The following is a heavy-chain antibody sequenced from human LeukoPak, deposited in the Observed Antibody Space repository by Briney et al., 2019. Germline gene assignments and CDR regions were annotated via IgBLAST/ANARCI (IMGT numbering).Heavy chain of an antibody. J-gene: IGHJ4*02. Sequence: GGSLRLSCAASGFTFSTYWMSWVCQAPGKGLEWVANIKEDGRQKFYVDSVKGRFTISRDNAKNSLYLQMDSLRAEDTAVYYCARDLDYWGQGTPVTVSS. CDR2: IKEDGRQK. V-gene: IGHV3-7*04. CDR3: ARDLDY. CDR1: GFTFSTYW.